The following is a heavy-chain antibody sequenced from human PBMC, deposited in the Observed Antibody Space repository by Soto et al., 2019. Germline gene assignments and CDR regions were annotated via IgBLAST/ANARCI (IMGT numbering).Heavy chain of an antibody. CDR2: IKQDGSEK. J-gene: IGHJ6*02. Sequence: PGGSLRLSCAASGFTFSSYWMSWVRQAPGKGLEWVANIKQDGSEKYYVDSVKGRFTISRDNAKNSLYLQMNSLRAEDTAVYYCARARYSASGSYYMIWSEEGYYYGMDVWGQGTPVTVSS. CDR1: GFTFSSYW. V-gene: IGHV3-7*03. D-gene: IGHD3-10*01. CDR3: ARARYSASGSYYMIWSEEGYYYGMDV.